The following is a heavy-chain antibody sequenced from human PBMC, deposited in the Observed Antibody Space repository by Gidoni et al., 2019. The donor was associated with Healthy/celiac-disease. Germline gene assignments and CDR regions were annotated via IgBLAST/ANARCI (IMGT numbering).Heavy chain of an antibody. J-gene: IGHJ6*02. CDR2: ISSNGGST. CDR3: ARDLTVTTPWSMCMDV. Sequence: EVQLVESGGGCVQPGGSLRLSCAASGFTFSSYAMHWVRQAPGKGLEYVSAISSNGGSTYYANSVKGRFTISRDNSKNTLYLQMGSLRAEDMAVYYCARDLTVTTPWSMCMDVWGQGTTVTVSS. CDR1: GFTFSSYA. V-gene: IGHV3-64*01. D-gene: IGHD4-17*01.